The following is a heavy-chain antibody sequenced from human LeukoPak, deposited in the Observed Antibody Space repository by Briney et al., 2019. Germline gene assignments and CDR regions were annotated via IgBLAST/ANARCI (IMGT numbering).Heavy chain of an antibody. J-gene: IGHJ4*02. V-gene: IGHV1-2*06. CDR2: INPNSGGT. D-gene: IGHD3-3*01. CDR3: ARVESYYDLWSGYYQRGGDFNY. Sequence: ASVKVSCKASGYTFTGYYMHWVRQAPGQGLEWMGRINPNSGGTNYAQKFQGRVTMTRDTSISTAYMELSRLRSDDTAVYYCARVESYYDLWSGYYQRGGDFNYWGQGTLVTVSS. CDR1: GYTFTGYY.